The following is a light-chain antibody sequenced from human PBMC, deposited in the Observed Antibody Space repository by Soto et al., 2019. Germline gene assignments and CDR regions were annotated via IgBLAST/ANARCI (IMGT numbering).Light chain of an antibody. V-gene: IGKV3-15*01. J-gene: IGKJ4*01. CDR3: QQYNNVPLG. CDR1: QSVTSK. Sequence: ETVMTQSPATLSVSLGERATLSCRASQSVTSKLAWYQQKPGQAPRLLIPAASTRATGIPVRFTDSGSGTEFTLTISSLQSEDFAVYYCQQYNNVPLGFGGGTKVEIK. CDR2: AAS.